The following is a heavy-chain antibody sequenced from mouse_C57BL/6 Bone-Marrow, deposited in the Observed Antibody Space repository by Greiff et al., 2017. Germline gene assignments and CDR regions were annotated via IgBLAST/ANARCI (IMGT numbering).Heavy chain of an antibody. CDR1: GYTFTSYW. J-gene: IGHJ1*03. CDR2: IHPNSGST. V-gene: IGHV1-64*01. Sequence: QVQLQQPGAELVKPGASVKLSCKASGYTFTSYWMHWVKQRPGQGLVWIGMIHPNSGSTNYNEKFKSKATLTVDKSSSTAYLQLSSLTSEDSAVYYCARGPYWYFDVWGTGTTVTVSS. CDR3: ARGPYWYFDV.